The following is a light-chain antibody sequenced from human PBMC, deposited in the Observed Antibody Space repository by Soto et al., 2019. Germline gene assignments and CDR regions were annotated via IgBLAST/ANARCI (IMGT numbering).Light chain of an antibody. CDR1: QSVGSSY. Sequence: EIVLTQSPDTLSLSPGERATLSCRASQSVGSSYLAWYQQKPGQAPRLLIYGASSRATGIPDRFSGSGSGTNFCLTISSLEPEDFAVYYCQQYGGSPPYTFGQGTKLEIK. CDR2: GAS. CDR3: QQYGGSPPYT. J-gene: IGKJ2*01. V-gene: IGKV3-20*01.